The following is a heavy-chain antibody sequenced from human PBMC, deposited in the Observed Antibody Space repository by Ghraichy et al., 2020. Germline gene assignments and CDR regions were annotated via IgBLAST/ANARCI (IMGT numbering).Heavy chain of an antibody. D-gene: IGHD1-26*01. CDR1: GGSLSSHY. J-gene: IGHJ4*02. CDR2: IYRSETT. CDR3: ARGVKWELPEY. V-gene: IGHV4-4*07. Sequence: TLSLTCTVSGGSLSSHYWSWIRQPAGKGLEWIGRIYRSETTDYNPSLKSRVTMSADTSKNQLSLKLSGVTAADTAVYYCARGVKWELPEYCGQGTLVTVSS.